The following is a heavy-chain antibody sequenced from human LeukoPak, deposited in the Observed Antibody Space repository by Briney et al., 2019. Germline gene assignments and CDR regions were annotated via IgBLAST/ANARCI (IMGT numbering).Heavy chain of an antibody. CDR2: VWYDGSNK. Sequence: GGSLRLSCAASGFTFSNHGMHWVRQAPAKGLEWVAAVWYDGSNKYYVDSVKGRFTISRDNSKNTRYLEMSSLRAEYTAGYYCAKYTGITTLSNWIDPWGQGTLVTVSS. V-gene: IGHV3-33*06. J-gene: IGHJ5*02. D-gene: IGHD5-18*01. CDR3: AKYTGITTLSNWIDP. CDR1: GFTFSNHG.